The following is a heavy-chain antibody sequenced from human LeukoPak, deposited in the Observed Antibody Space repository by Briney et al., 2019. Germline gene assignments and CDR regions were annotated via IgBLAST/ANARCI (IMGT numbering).Heavy chain of an antibody. Sequence: GGSLRLSCAASGFTFSSYSMNWVRQAPGKGLEWVSSISSSSSYIYYADSVKGRFTISRDNAKNSLYLQMNSLRAEDTAVYYCARGGVYYGSGSSYWGQGTLVTVSS. D-gene: IGHD3-10*01. CDR1: GFTFSSYS. CDR3: ARGGVYYGSGSSY. CDR2: ISSSSSYI. V-gene: IGHV3-21*01. J-gene: IGHJ4*02.